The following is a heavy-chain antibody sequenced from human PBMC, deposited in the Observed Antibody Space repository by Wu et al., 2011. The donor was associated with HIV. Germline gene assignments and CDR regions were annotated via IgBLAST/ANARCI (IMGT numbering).Heavy chain of an antibody. V-gene: IGHV1-18*01. CDR1: LHLNQLW. CDR2: ISAYNGDT. J-gene: IGHJ3*02. Sequence: QIQLVQSGADVKKPGAVSDGLLQGFWLHLNQLWHQLGATGPSGQGPEWMGWISAYNGDTNYAQKFQGRVTMTADISTSTVYMELRSLTSDDTAVYYCARVGLSMVEVGPDAFDMRGQGTLVTVS. D-gene: IGHD4/OR15-4a*01. CDR3: ARVGLSMVEVGPDAFDM.